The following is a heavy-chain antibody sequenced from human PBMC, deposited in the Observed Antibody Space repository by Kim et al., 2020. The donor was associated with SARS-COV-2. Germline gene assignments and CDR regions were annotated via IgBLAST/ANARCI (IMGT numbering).Heavy chain of an antibody. CDR1: GGSISSYY. V-gene: IGHV4-4*07. J-gene: IGHJ5*02. CDR2: IYTSGST. Sequence: SETLSLTCTVSGGSISSYYWSWIRQPAGKGLEWIGRIYTSGSTNYNPSLKSRVTMSVDTSKNQFSLKLSSVTAADTAVYYCARDVMITFGGVIVTYWFDPWGQGTLVTVS. D-gene: IGHD3-16*02. CDR3: ARDVMITFGGVIVTYWFDP.